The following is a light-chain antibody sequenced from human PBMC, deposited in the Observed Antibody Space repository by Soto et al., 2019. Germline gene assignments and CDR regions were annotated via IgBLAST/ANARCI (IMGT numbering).Light chain of an antibody. CDR3: QVRDVWPT. CDR1: QSVSTS. J-gene: IGKJ1*01. V-gene: IGKV3-11*01. CDR2: DAS. Sequence: IVLTQSPATLSLSPGERAALSCRASQSVSTSLAWYQHKPGQAPRLIIYDASKRAPGIPARFSGSCSGTDFTLTISSPEPEDFAVYYCQVRDVWPTFGQGTKVDIK.